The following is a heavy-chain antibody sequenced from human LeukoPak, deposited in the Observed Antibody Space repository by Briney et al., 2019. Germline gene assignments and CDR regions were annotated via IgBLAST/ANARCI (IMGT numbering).Heavy chain of an antibody. D-gene: IGHD2-15*01. Sequence: SETLSLTCTVSGYSISSGYYWGWIRQPPGKGLEWIGSIYHSGSTYYNPSLKSRVTISVDTSKNQFSLKLSSVTAADTAVYYCAGTCSGGSCYLGNAFDIWGQGTMVTVSS. CDR2: IYHSGST. V-gene: IGHV4-38-2*02. J-gene: IGHJ3*02. CDR3: AGTCSGGSCYLGNAFDI. CDR1: GYSISSGYY.